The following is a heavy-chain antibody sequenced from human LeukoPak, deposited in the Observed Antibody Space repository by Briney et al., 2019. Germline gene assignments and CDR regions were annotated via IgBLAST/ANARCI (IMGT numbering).Heavy chain of an antibody. V-gene: IGHV3-74*01. Sequence: QPGGSRRLSCAASGFTLSNYWMIHWVRQVPGKGLQWVSRINNDGNLKTDGRDTGYADSVKGRFTISTDNGKNTLYLQMKSLRAEDTAVYYCARDGGTDNHEWYFDLWGRGTQVTVSS. CDR3: ARDGGTDNHEWYFDL. CDR1: GFTLSNYW. D-gene: IGHD1-14*01. J-gene: IGHJ2*01. CDR2: INNDGNLKTDGRDT.